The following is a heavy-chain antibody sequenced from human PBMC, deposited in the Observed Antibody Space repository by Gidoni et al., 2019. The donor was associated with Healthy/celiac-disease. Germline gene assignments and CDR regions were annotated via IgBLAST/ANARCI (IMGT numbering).Heavy chain of an antibody. CDR3: ASGGYSYRAVYYYYGMDV. Sequence: EVQLVESGGGLVQPGGSLRLSCAASGFTFSSPWMHWVRQAPGKGLVWVSRINSDGSSTSYADSVKGRFTISRDNAKNTLYLQMNSLRAEDTAVYYCASGGYSYRAVYYYYGMDVWGQGTTVTVSS. CDR2: INSDGSST. J-gene: IGHJ6*02. V-gene: IGHV3-74*01. CDR1: GFTFSSPW. D-gene: IGHD5-18*01.